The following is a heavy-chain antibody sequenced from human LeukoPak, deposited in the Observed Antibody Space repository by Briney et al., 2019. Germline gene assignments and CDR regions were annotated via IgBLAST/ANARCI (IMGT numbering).Heavy chain of an antibody. CDR2: ISSSSSTI. Sequence: GGSLRLSCAASGFTFSSYSMNWVRQAPGKGLEWVSYISSSSSTIYYADSVKGRFTISRDNAKNSLYLQMNSLRAEDTAVYYCARIAIAAAGNPLNLYYYYYYGMDVWGQGTTVTVSS. CDR3: ARIAIAAAGNPLNLYYYYYYGMDV. CDR1: GFTFSSYS. V-gene: IGHV3-48*04. J-gene: IGHJ6*02. D-gene: IGHD6-13*01.